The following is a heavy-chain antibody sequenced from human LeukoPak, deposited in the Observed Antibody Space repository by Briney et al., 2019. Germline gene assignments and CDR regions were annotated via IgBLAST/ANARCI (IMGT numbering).Heavy chain of an antibody. J-gene: IGHJ1*01. CDR2: IYYSGST. CDR3: ARSWVAYCGGDCYPDAEYFQH. V-gene: IGHV4-59*08. Sequence: SETLSLTCTVSGGSISSYYWSWIRQPPGKGLEWIGYIYYSGSTNYNPSLKSRVTISVDTSKNQFSLKLSSVTAADTAVYYCARSWVAYCGGDCYPDAEYFQHWGQGTLVTVS. D-gene: IGHD2-21*02. CDR1: GGSISSYY.